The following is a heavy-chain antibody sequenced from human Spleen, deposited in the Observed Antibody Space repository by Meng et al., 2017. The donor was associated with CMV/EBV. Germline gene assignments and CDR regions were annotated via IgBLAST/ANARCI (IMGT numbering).Heavy chain of an antibody. CDR1: GFTLSNFN. CDR3: ARGGVGYCSSTSCYYYYGMDV. V-gene: IGHV3-48*04. D-gene: IGHD2-2*01. CDR2: ISNSSSTI. J-gene: IGHJ6*02. Sequence: GESLKISCAASGFTLSNFNMNWVRQAPGRGLEWVSYISNSSSTIHYADSVKGRFTISRDNAKNSLYLQMNSLRAEDTAVYYCARGGVGYCSSTSCYYYYGMDVWGQGTTVTVSS.